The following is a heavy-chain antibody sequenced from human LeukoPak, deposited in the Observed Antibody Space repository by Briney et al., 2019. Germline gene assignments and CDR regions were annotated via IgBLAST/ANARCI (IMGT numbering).Heavy chain of an antibody. D-gene: IGHD4-11*01. J-gene: IGHJ4*02. Sequence: GASVKVSCKASGYTFTSYDINWVRQATGQGLEWMGWMNPNSGNTGYAQKFQGRVTMTRNTSISTAYMELSSLRSEDTAVYYRARSKPYYSNYQPGNLYFDYWGQGTLVTVSS. CDR3: ARSKPYYSNYQPGNLYFDY. V-gene: IGHV1-8*01. CDR2: MNPNSGNT. CDR1: GYTFTSYD.